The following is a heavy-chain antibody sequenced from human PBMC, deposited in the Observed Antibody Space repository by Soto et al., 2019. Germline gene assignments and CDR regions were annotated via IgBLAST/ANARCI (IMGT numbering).Heavy chain of an antibody. D-gene: IGHD3-3*01. Sequence: QITLNESGPTVLRPTETLTLTCRFSGFSLTTSGVGVGWVRQSPGKAPERLALIYWDDDKRYSESLKSRLTITQDTSKNQVFLTVANLDPTDTATYYCAHRVLRTVFGLVTTTAIYFDFWGQGTPVAVS. CDR3: AHRVLRTVFGLVTTTAIYFDF. J-gene: IGHJ4*02. CDR2: IYWDDDK. CDR1: GFSLTTSGVG. V-gene: IGHV2-5*02.